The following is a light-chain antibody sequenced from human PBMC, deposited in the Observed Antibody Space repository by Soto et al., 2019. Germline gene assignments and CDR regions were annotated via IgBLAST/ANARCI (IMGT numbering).Light chain of an antibody. CDR3: QQYYSIPPT. J-gene: IGKJ1*01. CDR1: QTLLYSSNNKNY. V-gene: IGKV4-1*01. CDR2: WAS. Sequence: DIVMTQSPDSLAVSLGERATVHCKSSQTLLYSSNNKNYLAWYQQKPGQPPKPLIYWASTRESGVPDRFSGSGSGTDFTLTISSLQAEDVAVYYCQQYYSIPPTFGQGTKVEIK.